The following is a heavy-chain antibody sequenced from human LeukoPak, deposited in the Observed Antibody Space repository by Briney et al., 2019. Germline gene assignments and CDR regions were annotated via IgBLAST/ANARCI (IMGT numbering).Heavy chain of an antibody. CDR3: ARAGGYYYGSGSYYFNAPFDY. Sequence: ASVKVSCKASGYTLTGYYMHWVRQAPGQGLEWMGWINPNSGGANYAQKFQGRVTMTRDTSISTAYMELSRLRPDDTAVYYCARAGGYYYGSGSYYFNAPFDYWGQGTLVTVSS. CDR1: GYTLTGYY. V-gene: IGHV1-2*02. J-gene: IGHJ4*02. CDR2: INPNSGGA. D-gene: IGHD3-10*01.